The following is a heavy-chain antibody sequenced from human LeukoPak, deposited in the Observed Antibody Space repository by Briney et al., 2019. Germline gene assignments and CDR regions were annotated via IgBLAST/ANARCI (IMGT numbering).Heavy chain of an antibody. CDR1: GYTFTDYY. V-gene: IGHV1-2*02. J-gene: IGHJ4*02. D-gene: IGHD2-15*01. CDR2: INPRVVGT. Sequence: GASVKVSCKGSGYTFTDYYLHWVRQAPGQGLEWVGYINPRVVGTSSPPNFRGRVTMTTDASRSTVYLELSRLTSDDTAIYYCAREGNGLLSKDLDYWGQGTLVTVSS. CDR3: AREGNGLLSKDLDY.